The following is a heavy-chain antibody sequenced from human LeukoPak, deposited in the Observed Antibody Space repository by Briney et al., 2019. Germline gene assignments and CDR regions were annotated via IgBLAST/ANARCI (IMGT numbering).Heavy chain of an antibody. V-gene: IGHV3-66*01. Sequence: GGSLRLSCAASGFTVNNNYMHWVRQAPGKGLEWVSAIYNDDSTYYADSVKGRFTISRDNAKNSLYLQMNSLRAEDTAVYYCARANWVTAIRGPDAFDIWGQGTMVTVSS. CDR3: ARANWVTAIRGPDAFDI. J-gene: IGHJ3*02. CDR1: GFTVNNNY. D-gene: IGHD2-21*02. CDR2: IYNDDST.